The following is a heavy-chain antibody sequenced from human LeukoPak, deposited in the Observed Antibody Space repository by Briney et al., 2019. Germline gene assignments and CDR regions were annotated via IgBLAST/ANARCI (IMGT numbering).Heavy chain of an antibody. CDR2: ISYAGSNI. V-gene: IGHV3-30*18. D-gene: IGHD1-26*01. J-gene: IGHJ6*02. Sequence: GGSLRLSCGASGFTFSSHGMHWVRQAPGKGLEWVAAISYAGSNITYADSVKGRFTISRDNSKNTLYLQMNSLRPEDTAVYHCAKEWPWENYYYGMNVWGQGTTVTVSS. CDR1: GFTFSSHG. CDR3: AKEWPWENYYYGMNV.